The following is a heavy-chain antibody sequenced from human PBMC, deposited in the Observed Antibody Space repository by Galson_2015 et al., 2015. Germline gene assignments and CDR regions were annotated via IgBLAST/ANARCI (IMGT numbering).Heavy chain of an antibody. J-gene: IGHJ6*02. D-gene: IGHD2-15*01. Sequence: SVKVSCKASGNTFPNYYIHWLRQAPGQGLEWMGAINPSGGNTIYAQKFQGRVTMTRDTSTSVVYMELSSQTSEGAAVYYCATRRPCSGGTCYGLDVWGQGTTVTVSS. CDR3: ATRRPCSGGTCYGLDV. V-gene: IGHV1-46*01. CDR2: INPSGGNT. CDR1: GNTFPNYY.